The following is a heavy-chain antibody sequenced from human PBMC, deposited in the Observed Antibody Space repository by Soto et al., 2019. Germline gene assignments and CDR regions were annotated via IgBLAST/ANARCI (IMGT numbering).Heavy chain of an antibody. D-gene: IGHD2-15*01. Sequence: SETLSLTCNVSGGFISSYYWSWIRQSAGQRLEWIGRIFSSGSTNYNPSLKSRVAMSVDTSTRQLSPKVTSVTAADTAVYYCARGGGSGGSRLDYWGQGILVTVSS. CDR3: ARGGGSGGSRLDY. CDR2: IFSSGST. CDR1: GGFISSYY. V-gene: IGHV4-4*07. J-gene: IGHJ4*02.